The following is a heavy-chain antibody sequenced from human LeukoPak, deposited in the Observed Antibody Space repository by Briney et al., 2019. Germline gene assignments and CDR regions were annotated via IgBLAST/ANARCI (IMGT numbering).Heavy chain of an antibody. Sequence: GGSLRLSCAASGFTFSNFWMSWVRQAPGKGLEWVANIKQDGSEIYYVDSVKGRFPITRDNAKNSLYLQRNSLRAEDTAVYYCARGTMFPYYFDYWGQGTLVTVSS. J-gene: IGHJ4*02. CDR1: GFTFSNFW. D-gene: IGHD3-10*02. CDR2: IKQDGSEI. CDR3: ARGTMFPYYFDY. V-gene: IGHV3-7*01.